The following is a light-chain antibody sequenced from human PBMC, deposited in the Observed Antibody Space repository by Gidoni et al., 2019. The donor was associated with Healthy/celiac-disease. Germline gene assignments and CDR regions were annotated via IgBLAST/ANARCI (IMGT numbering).Light chain of an antibody. CDR1: QSVSSN. J-gene: IGKJ4*01. Sequence: EIVMTQSPATLSVSPGERATLSCRASQSVSSNLAWYQQKPGQAPRLLIYGASTRATGIPARFSGSGSGTEFTLTISSLQSEDFAVYYCQQYNNWPPLTXGXGTKXRSN. CDR2: GAS. V-gene: IGKV3-15*01. CDR3: QQYNNWPPLT.